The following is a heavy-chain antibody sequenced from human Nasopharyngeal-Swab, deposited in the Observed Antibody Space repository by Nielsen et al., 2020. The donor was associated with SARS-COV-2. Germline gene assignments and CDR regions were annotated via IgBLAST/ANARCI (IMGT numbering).Heavy chain of an antibody. V-gene: IGHV5-51*01. CDR2: IYPGDSDT. Sequence: GESLKISCKGSGYSFTSYWIGWVRQMPGKGLEWMGIIYPGDSDTRYSPSLQGQVTISADKSISTAYLQWSSLKASDTAMYYCAKLVSTTVTITYFDYWGQGTLVTVSS. CDR1: GYSFTSYW. CDR3: AKLVSTTVTITYFDY. D-gene: IGHD4-17*01. J-gene: IGHJ4*02.